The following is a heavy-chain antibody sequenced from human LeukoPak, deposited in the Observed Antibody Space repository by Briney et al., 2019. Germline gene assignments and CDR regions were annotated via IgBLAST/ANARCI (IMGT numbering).Heavy chain of an antibody. V-gene: IGHV3-30*03. D-gene: IGHD3-16*02. J-gene: IGHJ3*02. CDR3: ARDRYGFAFDI. CDR1: GFTFSNYA. CDR2: IYYDGSNK. Sequence: GGSLRLSCEASGFTFSNYAMHWVRQAPGKGLEWVAVIYYDGSNKYYADSVKGRFAISRDNSRNTLYLQMSSLGAEDTAVYYCARDRYGFAFDIWGQGTMVTVSS.